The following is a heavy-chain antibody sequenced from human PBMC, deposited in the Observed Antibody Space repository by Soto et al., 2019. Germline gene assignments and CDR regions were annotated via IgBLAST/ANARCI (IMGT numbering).Heavy chain of an antibody. CDR1: GGSFSGYY. CDR3: ASGYDSYYYYGRNV. CDR2: INHSGST. Sequence: PXGTLCLTCAVYGGSFSGYYWSWIRQPPGKGLEWIGEINHSGSTNYNPSLKSRVTISVDTSKNQFSLKLSSVTAADTAVYYCASGYDSYYYYGRNVWGQATTVTVSS. D-gene: IGHD5-12*01. J-gene: IGHJ6*02. V-gene: IGHV4-34*01.